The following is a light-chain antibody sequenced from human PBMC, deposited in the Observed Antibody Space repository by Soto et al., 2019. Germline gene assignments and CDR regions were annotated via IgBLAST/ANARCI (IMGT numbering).Light chain of an antibody. Sequence: QSVLTQPPSVSEAPRQRVTISCSGSSSNIGTNAVNWYQQLPGKAPKLLIYYDDLLPSGVSDRFSGSKSGTSASLAISGLQSQDEDDYYCSAWDDSLEAYVFGTGTKVTVL. CDR1: SSNIGTNA. CDR3: SAWDDSLEAYV. V-gene: IGLV1-36*01. J-gene: IGLJ1*01. CDR2: YDD.